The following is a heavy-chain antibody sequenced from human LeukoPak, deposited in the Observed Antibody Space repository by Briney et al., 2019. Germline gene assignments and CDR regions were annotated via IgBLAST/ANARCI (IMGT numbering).Heavy chain of an antibody. J-gene: IGHJ6*03. V-gene: IGHV3-11*04. CDR3: ARDRGIVGTTGYYYMDV. CDR2: IGSTI. D-gene: IGHD1-26*01. CDR1: GFNFSDYY. Sequence: GGSLRLSCVASGFNFSDYYMSWIRQAPGKGLEWVSYIGSTIYYADSVKGRFTISRDNAKNSLYLQMNSLRAEDTAVYYCARDRGIVGTTGYYYMDVWGKGTTVTVSS.